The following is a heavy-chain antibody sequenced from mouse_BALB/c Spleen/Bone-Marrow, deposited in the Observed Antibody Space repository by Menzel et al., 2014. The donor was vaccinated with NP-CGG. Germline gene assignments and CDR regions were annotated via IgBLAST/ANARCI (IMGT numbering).Heavy chain of an antibody. CDR2: IYPGGGYT. J-gene: IGHJ4*01. CDR1: GYTFXNYW. Sequence: VQLVESGAELVRPGTSVKMSCKAAGYTFXNYWIGWVKQRPGHGLEWIGDIYPGGGYTNYNEKFKGKATLTADTSSSTAYMQLSSLTSEDSAIYYCARTRDGSSSYYAMDYWGQGTSVTVSS. V-gene: IGHV1-63*02. D-gene: IGHD1-1*01. CDR3: ARTRDGSSSYYAMDY.